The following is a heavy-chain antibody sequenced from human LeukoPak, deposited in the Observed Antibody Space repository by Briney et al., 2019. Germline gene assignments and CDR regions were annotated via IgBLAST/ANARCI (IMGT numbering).Heavy chain of an antibody. CDR2: ISSQGGT. CDR3: ARHTRGNNWFDP. J-gene: IGHJ5*02. D-gene: IGHD1-1*01. Sequence: PSETLSFTCTVSGDSSTSSDYYCDWIRQSPGKGLEWIGDISSQGGTYYNPSLKSRVTMSVDTSKNQFSLKLSSVTAADTAVYYCARHTRGNNWFDPWGQGTLVTVSS. CDR1: GDSSTSSDYY. V-gene: IGHV4-39*01.